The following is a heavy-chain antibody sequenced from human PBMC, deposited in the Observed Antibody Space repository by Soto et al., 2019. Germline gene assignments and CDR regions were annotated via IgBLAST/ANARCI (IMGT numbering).Heavy chain of an antibody. CDR1: GYTFTSYY. J-gene: IGHJ4*02. CDR3: ARSSKRPYYYDSSGYCLAY. V-gene: IGHV1-2*02. CDR2: INPNSGGT. Sequence: ASVKVSCKASGYTFTSYYMHWVRQAPGQGLEWMGWINPNSGGTNYAQKFQGRVTMTRDTSISTAYMELSRLRSDDTAVYYCARSSKRPYYYDSSGYCLAYWGQGTLVTVSS. D-gene: IGHD3-22*01.